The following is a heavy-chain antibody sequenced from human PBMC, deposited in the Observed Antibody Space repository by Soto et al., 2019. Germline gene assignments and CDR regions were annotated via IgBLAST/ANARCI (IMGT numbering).Heavy chain of an antibody. CDR1: GFTFSSYA. D-gene: IGHD4-17*01. J-gene: IGHJ4*02. CDR3: AKDQETVTTSYFDY. CDR2: ISGSGGTT. V-gene: IGHV3-23*01. Sequence: EVQLLESGGGLVQAGGSLRLSCAASGFTFSSYAMSWVRQAPGKGLEWVSAISGSGGTTYYADSVKGRFTISRDNSKNTLYLQMNSLRAEDTAIYYCAKDQETVTTSYFDYWGQGTLVTVSS.